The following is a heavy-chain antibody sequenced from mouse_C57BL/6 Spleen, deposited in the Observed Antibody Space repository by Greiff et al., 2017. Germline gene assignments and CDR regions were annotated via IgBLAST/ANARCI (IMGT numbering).Heavy chain of an antibody. V-gene: IGHV5-6*01. D-gene: IGHD2-3*01. CDR3: ARQRDGYYLDY. CDR1: GFTFSSYG. CDR2: ISSGGSYT. J-gene: IGHJ2*01. Sequence: DVHLVESGGDLVKPGGSLKLSCAASGFTFSSYGMSWVRQTPDKRLEWVATISSGGSYTYYPDSVKGRFTISRDNAKNTLYLQMSSLKSEDTAMYYCARQRDGYYLDYWGQGTTLTVSS.